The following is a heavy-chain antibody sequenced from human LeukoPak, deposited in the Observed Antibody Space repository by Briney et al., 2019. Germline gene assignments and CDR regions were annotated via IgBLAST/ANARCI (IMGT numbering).Heavy chain of an antibody. CDR1: GGSISSYY. CDR3: TRTTEGGYTYGYCYYYYMDV. J-gene: IGHJ6*03. Sequence: SETLSLTCSVSGGSISSYYWSWIRQPVGKGLEWIGRFYTSGSTNYNPSLKSRVTMSVDTSKNQFSLKLSSVTAADTAVYYCTRTTEGGYTYGYCYYYYMDVWGKGTTVTISS. CDR2: FYTSGST. V-gene: IGHV4-4*07. D-gene: IGHD5-18*01.